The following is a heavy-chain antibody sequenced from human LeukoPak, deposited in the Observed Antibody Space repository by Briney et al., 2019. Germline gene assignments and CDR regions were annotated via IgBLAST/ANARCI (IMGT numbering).Heavy chain of an antibody. V-gene: IGHV3-30*18. Sequence: GGSLRLSCAASGFTFSSYGMHWVRQAPGKGLEWVAVISYDGSNKYYADSVKGRFTISRDNSKNTLYLQMNSLGAEDTAVYYCAKALGGYSSSWKEVDSWGQGTLVTVSS. D-gene: IGHD6-13*01. CDR2: ISYDGSNK. CDR1: GFTFSSYG. J-gene: IGHJ4*02. CDR3: AKALGGYSSSWKEVDS.